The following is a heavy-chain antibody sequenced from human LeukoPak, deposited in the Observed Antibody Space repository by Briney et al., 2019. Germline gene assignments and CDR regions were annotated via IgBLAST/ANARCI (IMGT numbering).Heavy chain of an antibody. V-gene: IGHV1-69*13. CDR2: IIPIFGTA. J-gene: IGHJ4*02. CDR3: ASDGDPLTGYSY. Sequence: GASVKVSCKASGGTFSSYAISWVRQAPGQGLEWMGGIIPIFGTANYAQKFQGRVTITADESTSTAYMELSSLRSEDTAVYYCASDGDPLTGYSYWGQGTLVTVSS. D-gene: IGHD3-9*01. CDR1: GGTFSSYA.